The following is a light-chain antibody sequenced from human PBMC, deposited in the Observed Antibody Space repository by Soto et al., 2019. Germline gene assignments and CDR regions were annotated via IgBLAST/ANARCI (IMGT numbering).Light chain of an antibody. Sequence: GTLSLSSGERPTLSCRASQSVSSSYLAWYQQKPGQAPRLIIYGASIRATGIPDRFSGSESGTYFTLTISRLDPEDFAVYYCQQYGTSPLTFGGGTIVDI. J-gene: IGKJ4*01. V-gene: IGKV3-20*01. CDR2: GAS. CDR3: QQYGTSPLT. CDR1: QSVSSSY.